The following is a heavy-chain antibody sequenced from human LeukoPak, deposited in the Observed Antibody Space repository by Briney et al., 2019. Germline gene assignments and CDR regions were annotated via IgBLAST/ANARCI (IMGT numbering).Heavy chain of an antibody. CDR3: KRGRGAIRGGWFDP. D-gene: IGHD3-16*02. J-gene: IGHJ5*02. V-gene: IGHV3-30*01. Sequence: DSVKGRFTISRDNSKNTQYLQMTRLRPEDTAVYYCKRGRGAIRGGWFDPWGQGTLVTVSS.